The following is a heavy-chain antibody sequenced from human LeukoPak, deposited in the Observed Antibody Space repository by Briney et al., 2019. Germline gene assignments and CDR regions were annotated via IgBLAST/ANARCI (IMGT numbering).Heavy chain of an antibody. CDR2: IYSGGST. V-gene: IGHV3-53*01. CDR3: ASSYGDYRYYFDY. J-gene: IGHJ4*02. D-gene: IGHD4-17*01. CDR1: GLTVSSNY. Sequence: GGSLRLSCAASGLTVSSNYMSWVRQAPGKGLEWVSVIYSGGSTYYADSVKGRFTISRDNSKNSLYLQMNSLRDEDAAVYYCASSYGDYRYYFDYWGQGTLVTVSS.